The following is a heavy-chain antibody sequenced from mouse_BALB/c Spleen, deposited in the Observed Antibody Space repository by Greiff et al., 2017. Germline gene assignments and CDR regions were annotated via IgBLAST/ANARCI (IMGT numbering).Heavy chain of an antibody. Sequence: EVKLVESGGGLVQPGGSRKLSCAASGFTFSSFGMHWVRQAPEKGLEWVAYISSGSSTIYYADTVKGRFTISRDNPKNTLFLQMTSLRSEDTAMYYCASDLTTTFAYWGQGTLVTVSA. CDR2: ISSGSSTI. D-gene: IGHD1-1*01. J-gene: IGHJ3*01. CDR1: GFTFSSFG. V-gene: IGHV5-17*02. CDR3: ASDLTTTFAY.